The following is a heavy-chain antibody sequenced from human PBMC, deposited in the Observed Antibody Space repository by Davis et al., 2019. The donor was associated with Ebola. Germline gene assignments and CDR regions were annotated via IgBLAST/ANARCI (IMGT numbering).Heavy chain of an antibody. V-gene: IGHV3-23*01. CDR1: GFTFSSYA. J-gene: IGHJ4*02. D-gene: IGHD3-22*01. Sequence: GESLKLSCAASGFTFSSYAMSWVRQAPGKGLEWVSAISGSGGSTYYADSVKGRFTISRDNSKNTLYLQMNSLRAEDTAVYYCAKDLVTWPYDSSGYGNFDYWGQGTLVTVSS. CDR2: ISGSGGST. CDR3: AKDLVTWPYDSSGYGNFDY.